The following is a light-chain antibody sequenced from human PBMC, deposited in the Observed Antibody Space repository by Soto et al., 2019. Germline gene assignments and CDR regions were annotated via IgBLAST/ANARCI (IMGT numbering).Light chain of an antibody. J-gene: IGKJ1*01. CDR1: RSVSSSY. CDR2: DAS. Sequence: EIVLTQSPGTLSLSPGDRATLSCRASRSVSSSYLVWYRQKRGQAPRLLIYDASSRATGIPERFSGSGSGTDFTLTISRLEPEDFAVYYCQQYGSSPGTFGQGTKVEIK. CDR3: QQYGSSPGT. V-gene: IGKV3-20*01.